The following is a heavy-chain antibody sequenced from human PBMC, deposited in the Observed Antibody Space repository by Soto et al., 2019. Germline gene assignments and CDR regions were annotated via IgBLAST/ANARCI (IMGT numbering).Heavy chain of an antibody. V-gene: IGHV3-23*01. CDR3: CTPPQKGLPFYFDY. CDR1: GFTFSSYA. J-gene: IGHJ4*02. CDR2: ISGSGGST. Sequence: GGSLRLSCAASGFTFSSYAMSWVRQAPGKGLEWVSAISGSGGSTYYADSVKGRLTISRDNSKNTLYLQMNSLRAEDQAVSLCCTPPQKGLPFYFDYWGQGTLVTVSS.